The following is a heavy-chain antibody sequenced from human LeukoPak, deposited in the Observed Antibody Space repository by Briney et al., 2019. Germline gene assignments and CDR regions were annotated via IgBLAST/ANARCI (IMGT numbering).Heavy chain of an antibody. Sequence: GRSLRLSCAASGFTFSSYAMSWVRQAPGKGLEWVSGINTSGGSTAYADSVKGRFTISRDNRRNTLYMQMNSLRAEDTALYYCAIMHPYYDGNGYWVQWGQGTLVTVSS. D-gene: IGHD3-22*01. CDR1: GFTFSSYA. CDR2: INTSGGST. CDR3: AIMHPYYDGNGYWVQ. V-gene: IGHV3-23*01. J-gene: IGHJ4*02.